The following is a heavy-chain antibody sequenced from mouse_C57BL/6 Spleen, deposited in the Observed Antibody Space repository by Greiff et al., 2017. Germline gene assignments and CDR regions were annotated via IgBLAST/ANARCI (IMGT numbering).Heavy chain of an antibody. CDR3: ARVYYGYYAMDY. V-gene: IGHV5-16*01. CDR2: INYDGSST. CDR1: GFTFSDYY. Sequence: EVKLMESEGGLVQPGSSMKLSCTASGFTFSDYYMAWVRQVPEKGLEWVANINYDGSSTYYLDSLKSRFIISRDNAKNILYLQMSSLKSEDTATYYCARVYYGYYAMDYWGQGTSVTVSS. D-gene: IGHD1-1*01. J-gene: IGHJ4*01.